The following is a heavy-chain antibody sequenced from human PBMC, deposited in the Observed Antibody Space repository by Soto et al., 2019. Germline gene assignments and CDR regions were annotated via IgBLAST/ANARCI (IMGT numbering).Heavy chain of an antibody. CDR2: IIPILGIA. CDR1: GGTFSSYT. D-gene: IGHD6-13*01. J-gene: IGHJ3*02. Sequence: ASVKVSWKASGGTFSSYTISWVRQAPGQGLEWMGRIIPILGIANYAQKFQGRVTMTADESTITAYLELSSLKQDDTAVYYCAREVAADGTFREDVFDIWGQGTLVTVSS. V-gene: IGHV1-69*04. CDR3: AREVAADGTFREDVFDI.